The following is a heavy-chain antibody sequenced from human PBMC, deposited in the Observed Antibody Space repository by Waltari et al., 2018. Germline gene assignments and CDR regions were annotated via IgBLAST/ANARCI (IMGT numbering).Heavy chain of an antibody. J-gene: IGHJ4*02. CDR1: GDSITSDLYY. CDR3: ARQMRGFGDLLGYFDD. Sequence: QLQLQESGPGLVKPSETLSLRCTVSGDSITSDLYYRAWIRQSPGKGLEWIGTISYGGRPYYHPSLKSRVTIDADASKNQFSLQMSSVTAADTAVYFCARQMRGFGDLLGYFDDWGQGTLVTVSS. V-gene: IGHV4-39*01. D-gene: IGHD3-10*01. CDR2: ISYGGRP.